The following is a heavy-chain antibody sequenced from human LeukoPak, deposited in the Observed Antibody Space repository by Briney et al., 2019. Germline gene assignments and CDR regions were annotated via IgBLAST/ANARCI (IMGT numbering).Heavy chain of an antibody. D-gene: IGHD3-9*01. CDR2: ISGSGGST. J-gene: IGHJ4*02. CDR1: GFTFSSYA. CDR3: AKVLRYFDWFEYDY. V-gene: IGHV3-23*01. Sequence: PGGSLRLSCAASGFTFSSYAMSWVRQAPGKGLEWVSAISGSGGSTYYADSVKGRFTISRDNSKNTLYLQMNSLRAEDTAVYYCAKVLRYFDWFEYDYWGQGTLVTVSS.